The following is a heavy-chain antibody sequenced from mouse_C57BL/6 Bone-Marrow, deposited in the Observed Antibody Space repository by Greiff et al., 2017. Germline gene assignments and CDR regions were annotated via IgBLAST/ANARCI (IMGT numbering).Heavy chain of an antibody. CDR3: ARSWGNYRGAWFAY. CDR1: GYTFTSYW. J-gene: IGHJ3*01. V-gene: IGHV1-72*01. Sequence: VQLQQPGAELVKPGASVKLSCKASGYTFTSYWMHWVKQRPGRGLAWLGRLDPNSGGTTYNAKFKSKATLTVDKPSSTAYMQLSSLTSEDSAVYYCARSWGNYRGAWFAYWGQGTRVTVSA. CDR2: LDPNSGGT. D-gene: IGHD2-1*01.